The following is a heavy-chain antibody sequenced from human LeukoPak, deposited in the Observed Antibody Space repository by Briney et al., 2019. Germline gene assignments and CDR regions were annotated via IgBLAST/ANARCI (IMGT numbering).Heavy chain of an antibody. CDR3: ARGVYIAAAQYGY. D-gene: IGHD6-13*01. J-gene: IGHJ4*02. V-gene: IGHV4-59*01. CDR2: IYYSGTT. Sequence: SETLSLTCTVSGGSISSYYWSCIRQPPGRGLEWIGYIYYSGTTNYNPSLKSRVTISVDTSKNQFSLKLSSVTAADTAVYYCARGVYIAAAQYGYWGQGTLVTVSS. CDR1: GGSISSYY.